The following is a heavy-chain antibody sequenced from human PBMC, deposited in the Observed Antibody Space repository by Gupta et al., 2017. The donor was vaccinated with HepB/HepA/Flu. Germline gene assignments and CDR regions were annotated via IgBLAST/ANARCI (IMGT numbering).Heavy chain of an antibody. CDR3: AGGGGGGHPYWYFDI. Sequence: QVQLVQSGAEVKKPGASVKVSCKASGYAFSSYGITWVRQAPGQGLEWMGWISDYNGDTNYAQKLQDRLTMTTDISTPTAYMGWGSLRSDDTAFYYGAGGGGGGHPYWYFDIWGRGTLVTVSS. CDR1: GYAFSSYG. J-gene: IGHJ2*01. D-gene: IGHD3-16*01. V-gene: IGHV1-18*01. CDR2: ISDYNGDT.